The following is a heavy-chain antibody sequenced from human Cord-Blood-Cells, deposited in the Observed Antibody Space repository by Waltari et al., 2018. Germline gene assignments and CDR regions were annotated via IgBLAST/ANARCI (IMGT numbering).Heavy chain of an antibody. CDR3: AREGEWLVMGGFDY. CDR1: GFTFSSYA. Sequence: QVQLVESGGGVVQPGRSLRLSCAASGFTFSSYAMHWVRQAPGKGLEWVAVISYDGSNKYYADSVKGRFTISRDNSKNTLYLQMNSLRAEDTAVYYCAREGEWLVMGGFDYWGQGTLVTVSS. CDR2: ISYDGSNK. D-gene: IGHD6-19*01. J-gene: IGHJ4*02. V-gene: IGHV3-30-3*01.